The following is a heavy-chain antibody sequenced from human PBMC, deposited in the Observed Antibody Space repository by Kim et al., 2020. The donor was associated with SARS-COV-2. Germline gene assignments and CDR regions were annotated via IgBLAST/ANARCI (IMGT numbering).Heavy chain of an antibody. D-gene: IGHD3-3*01. CDR3: ARSLGVVTRAWFDS. Sequence: PSLRSRLNISVDTSKNYFSLRLNSLTAADTAVYYCARSLGVVTRAWFDSWGQGTLVTVSS. V-gene: IGHV4-31*02. J-gene: IGHJ5*01.